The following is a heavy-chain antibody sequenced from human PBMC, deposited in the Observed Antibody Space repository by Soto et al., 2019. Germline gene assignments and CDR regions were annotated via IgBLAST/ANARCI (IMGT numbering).Heavy chain of an antibody. CDR1: GGSFSGYY. J-gene: IGHJ6*02. CDR3: ARGTGVGYYYGMDV. CDR2: INHSGST. V-gene: IGHV4-34*01. Sequence: PSETLSLTCAVYGGSFSGYYWSWIRQPPGKGLEWIGEINHSGSTNYNPSLKSRVTISVDTSKNQFSLKLSSVTAADTAVYYCARGTGVGYYYGMDVWGQGTTVTV. D-gene: IGHD2-8*01.